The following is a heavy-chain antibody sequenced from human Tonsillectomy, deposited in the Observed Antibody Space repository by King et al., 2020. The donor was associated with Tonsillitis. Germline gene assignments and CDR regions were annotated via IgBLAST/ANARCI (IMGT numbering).Heavy chain of an antibody. CDR1: GFTVSSNY. CDR3: ASMYSSGWYGPYNY. D-gene: IGHD6-19*01. Sequence: QLVQSGGGLIQPGGSLRLSCAASGFTVSSNYMSWVRQAPGKGLEWVSVIYSGGSTYYADSVKGRFTISGDNSKNTLYLQMNSLRAEDTAVYYCASMYSSGWYGPYNYWGQGTLVTVSS. V-gene: IGHV3-53*01. J-gene: IGHJ4*02. CDR2: IYSGGST.